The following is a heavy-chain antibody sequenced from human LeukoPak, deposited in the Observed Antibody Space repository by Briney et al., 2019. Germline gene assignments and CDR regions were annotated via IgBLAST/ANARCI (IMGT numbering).Heavy chain of an antibody. CDR2: IYSGGST. Sequence: GGSLRLSFAASGFTVSSNYMSWVRQAPGKGLEWVSVIYSGGSTYYADSVKGRFTISRDNSKNTLYLQMNSLRAEDTAVYYCARGRGFPKYYFDYWGQGTLVTVSS. CDR3: ARGRGFPKYYFDY. D-gene: IGHD5-12*01. J-gene: IGHJ4*02. CDR1: GFTVSSNY. V-gene: IGHV3-53*01.